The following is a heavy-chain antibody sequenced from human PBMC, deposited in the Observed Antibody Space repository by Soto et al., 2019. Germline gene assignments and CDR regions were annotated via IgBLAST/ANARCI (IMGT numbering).Heavy chain of an antibody. Sequence: ASVKVSCKASGYTFTSYDINWVRQATGQGLEWMGWMNPNSGNTGYARKFQGRVTMTRNTSISTAYMELSSLRSEDTAVYYCARASPVDPVHYWGQGTLVTVSS. V-gene: IGHV1-8*01. CDR3: ARASPVDPVHY. CDR2: MNPNSGNT. D-gene: IGHD3-9*01. J-gene: IGHJ4*02. CDR1: GYTFTSYD.